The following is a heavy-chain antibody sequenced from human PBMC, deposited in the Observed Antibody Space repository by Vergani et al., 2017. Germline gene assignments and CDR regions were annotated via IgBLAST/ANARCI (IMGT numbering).Heavy chain of an antibody. CDR1: GFTFIMHA. CDR2: LSASDRRT. V-gene: IGHV3-23*01. D-gene: IGHD5-12*01. CDR3: TKGSRGYTGYFFDY. Sequence: EVQLMESGGGWAQPGGSLRLSCAASGFTFIMHAMSWVRQAPGKGLEWVSTLSASDRRTHYADSVKGRFTISRDNSKNTLHLQMNSLRADDTAVYYCTKGSRGYTGYFFDYWGQGTLATVSS. J-gene: IGHJ4*02.